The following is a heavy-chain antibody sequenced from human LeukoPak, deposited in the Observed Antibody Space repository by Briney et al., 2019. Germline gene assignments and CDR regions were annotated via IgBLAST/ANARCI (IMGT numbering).Heavy chain of an antibody. D-gene: IGHD3-3*01. CDR2: IIPIFGTA. Sequence: SVKVSCKASGGTFSSYAISWVRQAPGQGLEWMGGIIPIFGTANYAQKFQGRVTITTDESTSTAYMELSSLRSEDTAVYYCARGLRFLEWLYPSTGYYYMDVWGEGTTVTVSS. CDR1: GGTFSSYA. J-gene: IGHJ6*03. V-gene: IGHV1-69*05. CDR3: ARGLRFLEWLYPSTGYYYMDV.